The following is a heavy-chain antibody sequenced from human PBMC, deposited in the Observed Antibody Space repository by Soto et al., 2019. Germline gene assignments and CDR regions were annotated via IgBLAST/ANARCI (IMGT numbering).Heavy chain of an antibody. Sequence: QVLLVQSGAEVKTPGASVKVSCKTSGYTFTSYIIHWVRQAPGQGHVWVGLINPSGGGTNYTQNFQGRGNVTRDTSTTTVYMELKSQTYEDTGVYYSGRVGTRDFWSGYSPVDIWGKGTLVSVS. D-gene: IGHD3-3*01. CDR2: INPSGGGT. V-gene: IGHV1-46*01. J-gene: IGHJ3*02. CDR3: GRVGTRDFWSGYSPVDI. CDR1: GYTFTSYI.